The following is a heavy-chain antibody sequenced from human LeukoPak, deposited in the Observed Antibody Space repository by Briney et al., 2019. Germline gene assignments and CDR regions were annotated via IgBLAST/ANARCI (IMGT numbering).Heavy chain of an antibody. Sequence: SGGSLRLSCAASGFTFDNYAMHWVRQAPGKGLEWVSGISRNSGSIGYADSVKGRFTISRDDAKNSLYLQMNSLRAEDTALYYCAKETGVPAARGYYYYGMDVWGQGTTVTVSS. CDR1: GFTFDNYA. V-gene: IGHV3-9*01. CDR2: ISRNSGSI. D-gene: IGHD2-2*01. CDR3: AKETGVPAARGYYYYGMDV. J-gene: IGHJ6*02.